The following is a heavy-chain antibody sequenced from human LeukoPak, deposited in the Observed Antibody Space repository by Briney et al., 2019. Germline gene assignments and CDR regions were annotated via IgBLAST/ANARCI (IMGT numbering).Heavy chain of an antibody. Sequence: ASVKVSCKASGYIFTGYYMHWVRQAPGQGLEWIGWIVVGSGKTNYAQKFQERVTITRDMSTSTAYMELSSLRSEDTAVYYCAAGGLRFGESPFDYWGQGTLVTVSS. CDR3: AAGGLRFGESPFDY. CDR2: IVVGSGKT. CDR1: GYIFTGYY. J-gene: IGHJ4*02. V-gene: IGHV1-58*02. D-gene: IGHD3-10*01.